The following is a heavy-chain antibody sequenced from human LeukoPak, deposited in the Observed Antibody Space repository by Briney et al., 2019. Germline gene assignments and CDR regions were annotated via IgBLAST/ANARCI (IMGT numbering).Heavy chain of an antibody. V-gene: IGHV3-7*01. CDR2: LKQDGGEK. J-gene: IGHJ4*02. Sequence: GGSLRLSCAASGFTFSNYWMSWVRQAPGKGLEWVANLKQDGGEKYYVDSVKGRFTISRDNAKNSLYLQMNSLRAEDTAVHYCAREKFLEWYAVAGTFGYFDYWGQGTLVTVSS. D-gene: IGHD6-19*01. CDR1: GFTFSNYW. CDR3: AREKFLEWYAVAGTFGYFDY.